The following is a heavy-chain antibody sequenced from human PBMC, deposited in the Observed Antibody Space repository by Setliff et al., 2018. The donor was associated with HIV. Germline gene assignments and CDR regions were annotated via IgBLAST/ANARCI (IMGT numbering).Heavy chain of an antibody. D-gene: IGHD6-19*01. CDR3: ARRNSGWYDTFDI. V-gene: IGHV4-38-2*01. Sequence: AVSGSSISNGYYWGWIRQPPGKGLEWIGSIYHSGSTYYNPSLKSRVTISVDTSKSQFSLKLSSVTSADTAVYHCARRNSGWYDTFDIWGQGTMVTVSS. CDR1: GSSISNGYY. J-gene: IGHJ3*02. CDR2: IYHSGST.